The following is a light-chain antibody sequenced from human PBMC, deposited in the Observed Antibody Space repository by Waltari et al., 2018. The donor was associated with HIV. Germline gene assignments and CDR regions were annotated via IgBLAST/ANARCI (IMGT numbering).Light chain of an antibody. Sequence: QSALTQPPSASGSPGPSVTISCTATGSDVGSQNSVTWYQHHPGKAPKLSIYEVRKRPSGVPDRFSGSKSGNTASLTVSGLQAEDEADYYCSSYAGSYTYVFGTGTRLTVL. CDR3: SSYAGSYTYV. V-gene: IGLV2-8*01. J-gene: IGLJ1*01. CDR1: GSDVGSQNS. CDR2: EVR.